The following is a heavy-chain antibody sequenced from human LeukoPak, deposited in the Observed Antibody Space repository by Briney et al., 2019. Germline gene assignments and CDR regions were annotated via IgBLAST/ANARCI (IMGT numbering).Heavy chain of an antibody. J-gene: IGHJ6*02. Sequence: GGSLRLSRAASGFTFSDYSMNRVRQAPGKGLEWVSHISSDSSTRYYADSVKGRFTIPRDNAKNSLILQMNSLRDEDTATYHCARCCSPLDSYYYGMDVWGQGTTVTVSS. CDR2: ISSDSSTR. CDR3: ARCCSPLDSYYYGMDV. V-gene: IGHV3-48*02. CDR1: GFTFSDYS. D-gene: IGHD2-15*01.